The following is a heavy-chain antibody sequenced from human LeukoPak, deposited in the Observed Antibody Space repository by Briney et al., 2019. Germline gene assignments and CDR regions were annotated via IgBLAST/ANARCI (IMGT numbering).Heavy chain of an antibody. CDR3: ASGPGTPKGIDY. J-gene: IGHJ4*02. D-gene: IGHD1-26*01. CDR2: IIPIFGTA. CDR1: GGTFSSYA. Sequence: SVKVSCKASGGTFSSYAISWVRQAPGQGLEWMGGIIPIFGTANYAQKFQGRVAITADESTSTAYMELSSLRSEDTAVYYCASGPGTPKGIDYWGQGTLVTVSS. V-gene: IGHV1-69*13.